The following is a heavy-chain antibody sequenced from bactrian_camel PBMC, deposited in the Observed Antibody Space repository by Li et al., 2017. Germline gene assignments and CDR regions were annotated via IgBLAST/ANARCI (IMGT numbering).Heavy chain of an antibody. Sequence: HVQLVESGGGSVQAGGSLRLSCAASGFTDSRKFVGWLRQAPGKSREGVALFDKDGTIRYGESVKGRFTISQDILKNTLWLQMNNLEPEDTAVYHCATERWLSTWGQGTQVTVS. V-gene: IGHV3S9*01. D-gene: IGHD7*01. CDR2: FDKDGTI. CDR3: ATERWLST. J-gene: IGHJ6*01. CDR1: GFTDSRKF.